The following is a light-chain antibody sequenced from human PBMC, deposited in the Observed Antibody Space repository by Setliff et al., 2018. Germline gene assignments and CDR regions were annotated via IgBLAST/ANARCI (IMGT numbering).Light chain of an antibody. J-gene: IGLJ1*01. CDR2: EVS. V-gene: IGLV2-8*01. CDR3: SSYAGNYIYV. CDR1: SRDVGGFNF. Sequence: SALTQPPSASGSPGQSVAISCTGTSRDVGGFNFVSWYQQHPGKAPKLIIYEVSKRPSGVPDRFSGSKSGNTASLTVSGLQAEDEADYYCSSYAGNYIYVFGSGTKVTV.